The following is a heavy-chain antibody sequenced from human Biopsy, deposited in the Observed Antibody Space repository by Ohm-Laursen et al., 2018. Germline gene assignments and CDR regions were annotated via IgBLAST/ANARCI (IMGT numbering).Heavy chain of an antibody. V-gene: IGHV4-59*01. D-gene: IGHD6-25*01. CDR1: GGSISSYQ. CDR3: AREAAIIDPRTRAFDY. CDR2: LYNTGGT. J-gene: IGHJ4*02. Sequence: SDTLSLTCTVSGGSISSYQWTWIRQPPGKGLEWIGYLYNTGGTNYNPPLKSRVTISVDTSKNQFSLKLRSVTAADTAVYYCAREAAIIDPRTRAFDYWGQGTLVTVSS.